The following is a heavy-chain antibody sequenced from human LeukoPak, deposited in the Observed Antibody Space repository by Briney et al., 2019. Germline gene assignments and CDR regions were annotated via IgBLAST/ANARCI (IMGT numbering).Heavy chain of an antibody. Sequence: GGSLRLSCAASGFTFSSYSMNWVRQAPGKGLEWVSYISTSSSIIYYADSVKGRFTISRDNAKNSLYLQMNSLRAEDTALYHCARALYYDFWSGSPDDAFDIWGQGTMVTVSS. CDR2: ISTSSSII. CDR1: GFTFSSYS. J-gene: IGHJ3*02. CDR3: ARALYYDFWSGSPDDAFDI. D-gene: IGHD3-3*01. V-gene: IGHV3-48*01.